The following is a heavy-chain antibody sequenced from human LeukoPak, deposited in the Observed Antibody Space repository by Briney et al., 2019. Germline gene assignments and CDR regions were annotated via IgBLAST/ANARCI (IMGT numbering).Heavy chain of an antibody. CDR2: ISGSGGST. CDR1: GFTFSSYA. CDR3: ARGTISGILSNWFDP. V-gene: IGHV3-23*01. D-gene: IGHD1-1*01. Sequence: GGSLRLSCAASGFTFSSYAMSWVRQAPGKGLEWVSAISGSGGSTYYADSVKGRFTISRDNSKNTLYLQMDSLRAEDTAVYYCARGTISGILSNWFDPWGQGTLVTVSS. J-gene: IGHJ5*02.